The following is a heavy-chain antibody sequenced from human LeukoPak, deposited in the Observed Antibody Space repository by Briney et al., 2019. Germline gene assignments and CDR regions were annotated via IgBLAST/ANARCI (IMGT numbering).Heavy chain of an antibody. D-gene: IGHD2-2*02. CDR1: GYTFTGYY. CDR3: ARGVGYCSSTSCYSNWFDP. Sequence: GASVKVSCKASGYTFTGYYMHWVRQAPGQGLEWMGWINPNSGGTNYAQKFQGRVTMTRDTSISTAYMELSRLRSDDTAVYYCARGVGYCSSTSCYSNWFDPWGQGTLVTVSS. J-gene: IGHJ5*02. CDR2: INPNSGGT. V-gene: IGHV1-2*02.